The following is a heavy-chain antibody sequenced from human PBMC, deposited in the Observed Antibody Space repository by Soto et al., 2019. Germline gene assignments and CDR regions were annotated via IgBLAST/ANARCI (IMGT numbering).Heavy chain of an antibody. D-gene: IGHD1-7*01. J-gene: IGHJ5*02. V-gene: IGHV3-23*01. CDR3: ARDYPWGGAGTTKDWFAP. CDR2: IRGRGGST. CDR1: GFTFCSYA. Sequence: GGSLRLSRAASGFTFCSYAMSWGRPAPGEGVEWFSAIRGRGGSTSYADSVRGRSTTSRHNAKTSLYLQINSLRAEDRAVYYCARDYPWGGAGTTKDWFAPWGQEPLVTVSS.